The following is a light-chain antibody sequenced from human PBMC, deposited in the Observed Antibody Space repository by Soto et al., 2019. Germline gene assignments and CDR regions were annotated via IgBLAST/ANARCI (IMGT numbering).Light chain of an antibody. Sequence: QSALTQPRSVSGSPGQSVPISCTGTSGDVGRYTSVSWYQHHPGKAPKLIIYDVTKRPSGVPDRFSGSKSGNTASLTISGLQPEDEADYYCCSYAGRYTYVFGSGTKVTVL. J-gene: IGLJ1*01. CDR2: DVT. CDR3: CSYAGRYTYV. CDR1: SGDVGRYTS. V-gene: IGLV2-11*01.